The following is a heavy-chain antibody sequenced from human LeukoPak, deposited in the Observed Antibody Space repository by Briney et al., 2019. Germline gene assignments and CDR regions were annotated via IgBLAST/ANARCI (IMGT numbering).Heavy chain of an antibody. J-gene: IGHJ4*02. CDR2: ISYDGSNK. CDR3: AKDYGDYVPVDY. CDR1: GFTFSSYG. Sequence: PGGSLRLSCAASGFTFSSYGMHWVRQAPGKGLEWVAVISYDGSNKYYADSVKGRFTISRDNSKNTLYLQMNSLRAEDTAVYYCAKDYGDYVPVDYWGQGTLVTVSS. D-gene: IGHD4-17*01. V-gene: IGHV3-30*18.